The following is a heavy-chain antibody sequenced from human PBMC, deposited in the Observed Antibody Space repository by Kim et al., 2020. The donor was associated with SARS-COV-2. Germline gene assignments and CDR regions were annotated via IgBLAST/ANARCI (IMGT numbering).Heavy chain of an antibody. J-gene: IGHJ4*02. Sequence: ADSVKSRFTISRDNSKNTLYLQMNSLRAEDTAVYYCAKGGITGTTGDFDYWGQGTLVTVSS. V-gene: IGHV3-23*01. CDR3: AKGGITGTTGDFDY. D-gene: IGHD1-7*01.